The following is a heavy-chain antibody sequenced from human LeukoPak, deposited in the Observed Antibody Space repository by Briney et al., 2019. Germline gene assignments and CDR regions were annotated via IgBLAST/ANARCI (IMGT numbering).Heavy chain of an antibody. CDR1: GCTFSSYA. Sequence: ASVKVSCKASGCTFSSYAISWVRRAPGQGLEWMGGIIPIFGTANYAQKFQGRVTITADESTSTAYMELSSLRSEDTAVYYCATLSYSYGHHGSYWGQGTLVTVSS. CDR3: ATLSYSYGHHGSY. V-gene: IGHV1-69*13. D-gene: IGHD5-18*01. J-gene: IGHJ4*02. CDR2: IIPIFGTA.